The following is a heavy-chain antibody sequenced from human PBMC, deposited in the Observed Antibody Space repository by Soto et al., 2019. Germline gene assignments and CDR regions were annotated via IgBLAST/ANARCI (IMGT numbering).Heavy chain of an antibody. CDR2: ISGSADST. D-gene: IGHD3-9*01. CDR1: GFTFSNYV. CDR3: AKEYYDILTGLES. Sequence: GGSLRLSCAASGFTFSNYVMNWVRQAPGKGLEWVSAISGSADSTYYTDSVRGRFTISRDNSKSTLYLQMNSVRAEDTAVYYCAKEYYDILTGLESWGQGTLVTVSS. V-gene: IGHV3-23*01. J-gene: IGHJ4*02.